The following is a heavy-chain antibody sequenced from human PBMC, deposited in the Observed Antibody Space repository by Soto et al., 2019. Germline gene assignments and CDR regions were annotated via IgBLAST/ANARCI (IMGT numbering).Heavy chain of an antibody. J-gene: IGHJ4*02. Sequence: QVQLQESGPGLVKPSETLSLSCTVSGGSFSNDYWTWIRQSPGKGLEWIGYIFHSGITDYNPSLQSRVNISIDTSRNHFSLNLTSVTAADTAVYYCARDRYFYDSRGYYRTLDSWGQGTLVTVPS. D-gene: IGHD3-22*01. V-gene: IGHV4-59*01. CDR2: IFHSGIT. CDR1: GGSFSNDY. CDR3: ARDRYFYDSRGYYRTLDS.